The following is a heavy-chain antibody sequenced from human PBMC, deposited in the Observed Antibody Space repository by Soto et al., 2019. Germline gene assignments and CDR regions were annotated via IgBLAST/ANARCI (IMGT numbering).Heavy chain of an antibody. CDR1: GGSFSGYY. CDR3: ARLPIAVAGRYYYYGMDV. Sequence: SETLSLTCAVYGGSFSGYYWSWIRQPPGKGLEWIGEINHSGSTNYNPSLKSRVTISVDTSKNQFSLKLSSVTAADTAVYYCARLPIAVAGRYYYYGMDVWGQGTTVTVSS. V-gene: IGHV4-34*01. D-gene: IGHD6-19*01. CDR2: INHSGST. J-gene: IGHJ6*02.